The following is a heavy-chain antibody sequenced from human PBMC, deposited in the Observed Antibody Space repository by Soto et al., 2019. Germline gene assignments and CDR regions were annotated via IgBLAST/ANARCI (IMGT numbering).Heavy chain of an antibody. V-gene: IGHV4-34*01. Sequence: PSETLSLTCAVYGGSFNGYYWSWIRQPPGKGLEWIGEINHSGSTNYNPSLKSRVTISVDTSKNQFSLKLSSVTAADTAVYYCARGIQLWSRDYYYYYGMDVWGQGTTVTVSS. D-gene: IGHD5-18*01. CDR1: GGSFNGYY. J-gene: IGHJ6*02. CDR2: INHSGST. CDR3: ARGIQLWSRDYYYYYGMDV.